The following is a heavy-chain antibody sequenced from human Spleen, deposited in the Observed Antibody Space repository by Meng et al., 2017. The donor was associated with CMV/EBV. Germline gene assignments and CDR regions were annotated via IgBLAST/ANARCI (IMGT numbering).Heavy chain of an antibody. D-gene: IGHD1-14*01. Sequence: SVKVSCKVSGYTLTELSMHWVRQAPGKGLEWMGGIIPIFGTANYAQKFQGRVTITTDESTSTAYMELSSLRSEDTAVYYCARDAETTTYYYYGMDVWGQGTTVTVSS. CDR1: GYTLTELS. CDR2: IIPIFGTA. CDR3: ARDAETTTYYYYGMDV. V-gene: IGHV1-69*05. J-gene: IGHJ6*02.